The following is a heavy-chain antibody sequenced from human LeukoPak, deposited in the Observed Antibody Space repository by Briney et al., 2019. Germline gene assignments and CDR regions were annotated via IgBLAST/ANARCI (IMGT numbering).Heavy chain of an antibody. J-gene: IGHJ6*03. CDR3: AREGGVAAAGMYYYYYMDV. D-gene: IGHD6-13*01. CDR2: IYYSGST. Sequence: PSETLSLTCTVSGGSISSYYWSWIRQPPGKGLEWIGYIYYSGSTNYSPSLKSRVTISVDTSKNQFSLKLSSVTAADTAVYYCAREGGVAAAGMYYYYYMDVWGKGTTVTVSS. V-gene: IGHV4-59*01. CDR1: GGSISSYY.